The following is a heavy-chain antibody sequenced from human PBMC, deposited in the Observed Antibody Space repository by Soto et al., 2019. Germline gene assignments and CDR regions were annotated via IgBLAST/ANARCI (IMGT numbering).Heavy chain of an antibody. CDR2: IYYSGSI. CDR3: ARVLGDYYDSSGKFDY. V-gene: IGHV4-30-4*08. Sequence: SETLSLTCTVSGDSISSADFYWGWIRQPPGRGLEWIGYIYYSGSIYYNPSLKSRVTISVDTSKNQFSLKLSSVTAADTAVYYCARVLGDYYDSSGKFDYWGQGTLVTVSS. CDR1: GDSISSADFY. J-gene: IGHJ4*02. D-gene: IGHD3-22*01.